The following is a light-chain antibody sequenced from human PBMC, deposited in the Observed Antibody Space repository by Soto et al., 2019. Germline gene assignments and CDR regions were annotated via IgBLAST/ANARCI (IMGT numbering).Light chain of an antibody. CDR3: QQYGTSPRGT. J-gene: IGKJ1*01. CDR1: QSVSSTF. CDR2: GAS. Sequence: DIVLTQSPGTLSLSQGERATLSCRASQSVSSTFFAWYQQKPGQAPRLLMFGASNRATGIPDRFSGSGSGTDFTLTISRLEPEDFAMYYCQQYGTSPRGTFGQGTKVEVK. V-gene: IGKV3-20*01.